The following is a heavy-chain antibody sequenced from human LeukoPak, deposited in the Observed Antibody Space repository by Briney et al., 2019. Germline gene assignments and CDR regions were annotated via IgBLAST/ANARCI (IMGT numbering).Heavy chain of an antibody. Sequence: SQTLSLTCTVSGGSISSGSYYWSWIRQPAGKGLEWIGRIYTSGSTNYNPSLKSRVTISVDTSKNQFSLKLSSVTAADTAVYYCARGGCSSTGCSIDPWGQGTLVTVSS. J-gene: IGHJ5*02. CDR3: ARGGCSSTGCSIDP. D-gene: IGHD2-2*01. CDR2: IYTSGST. CDR1: GGSISSGSYY. V-gene: IGHV4-61*02.